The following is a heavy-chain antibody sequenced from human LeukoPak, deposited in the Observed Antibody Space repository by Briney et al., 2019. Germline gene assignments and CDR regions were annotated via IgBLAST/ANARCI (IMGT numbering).Heavy chain of an antibody. CDR3: ARDRNPGGINIMDV. V-gene: IGHV1-69*06. J-gene: IGHJ6*04. D-gene: IGHD1-14*01. Sequence: ASVKVSCKASGGTFSSYAISWVRQAPGQGLEWMGGIIPIFGTANYAQKFQGRVTIIADKSTSTAYMELSSLRSEDTAVHYCARDRNPGGINIMDVWGKGTTVTVSS. CDR1: GGTFSSYA. CDR2: IIPIFGTA.